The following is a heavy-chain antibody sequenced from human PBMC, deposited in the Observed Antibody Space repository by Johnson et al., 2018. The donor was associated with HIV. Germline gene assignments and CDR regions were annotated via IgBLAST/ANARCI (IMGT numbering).Heavy chain of an antibody. V-gene: IGHV3-66*01. J-gene: IGHJ3*02. CDR1: GFTVSNNY. D-gene: IGHD6-13*01. CDR3: ARDGESQQLPLGDAFDI. CDR2: IYSGGST. Sequence: EQLVESGGGLVQSGGSLRLSCGASGFTVSNNYMNWVRQAPGKGLEWVSVIYSGGSTYYADSVKGRFTISRDNSKNTLYLQMNSLRAEDTAVYYCARDGESQQLPLGDAFDIWGQGTMVIVSS.